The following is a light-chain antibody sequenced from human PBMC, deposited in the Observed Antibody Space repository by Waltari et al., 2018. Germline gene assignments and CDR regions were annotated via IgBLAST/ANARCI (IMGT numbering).Light chain of an antibody. CDR3: SSYAGSHYWV. J-gene: IGLJ3*02. CDR1: GSDVGKYDY. CDR2: ELS. Sequence: QSALTQPPAASGSPGQSVTISCPGTGSDVGKYDYVSWYQQHPGKAPNLMIYELSKRPSGVPDRFSGSKSGNTASLTVSGLQAEDEADYYCSSYAGSHYWVFGGGTKLTVL. V-gene: IGLV2-8*01.